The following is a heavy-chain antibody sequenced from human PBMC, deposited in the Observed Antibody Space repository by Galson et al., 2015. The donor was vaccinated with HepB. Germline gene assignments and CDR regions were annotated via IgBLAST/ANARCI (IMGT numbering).Heavy chain of an antibody. CDR3: AKDGVPTTWSSLVPYNWNDGPHFDY. V-gene: IGHV1-46*01. CDR2: INPSGGST. J-gene: IGHJ4*02. D-gene: IGHD1-20*01. CDR1: GYTFTSYY. Sequence: SVKVSCKASGYTFTSYYMHWVRQAPGQGLEWMGIINPSGGSTSYAQKFQGRVTITADESTSTAYMELSSLRSEDTAVYYCAKDGVPTTWSSLVPYNWNDGPHFDYWGQGTLVTVSS.